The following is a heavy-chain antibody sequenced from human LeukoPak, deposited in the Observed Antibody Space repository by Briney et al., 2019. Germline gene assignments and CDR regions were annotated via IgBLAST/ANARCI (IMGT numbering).Heavy chain of an antibody. D-gene: IGHD6-19*01. CDR1: GGSISSHY. CDR2: IYYSGST. V-gene: IGHV4-59*11. Sequence: PSETLSLTCTVSGGSISSHYWSWIRQPPGKGLEWIGYIYYSGSTNYNPSLKSRVTISVDTSKNQFSLKLSSVTAADTAVYYCARGRAVAVYNWFDPWGQGTLVTVSS. J-gene: IGHJ5*02. CDR3: ARGRAVAVYNWFDP.